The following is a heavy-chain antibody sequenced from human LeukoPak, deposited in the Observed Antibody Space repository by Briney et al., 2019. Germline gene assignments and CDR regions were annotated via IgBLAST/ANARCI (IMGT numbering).Heavy chain of an antibody. J-gene: IGHJ3*02. CDR2: IYSGGST. Sequence: GGSLRLSCAASGFTVSSNYMSWVRQAPGKGLEWVSVIYSGGSTYYADSVKGRFTISRDNSKSTLYLQMNSLRAEDTAVYYCATGYSRGADAFDIWGQGTMVTVSS. CDR3: ATGYSRGADAFDI. V-gene: IGHV3-53*01. CDR1: GFTVSSNY. D-gene: IGHD6-13*01.